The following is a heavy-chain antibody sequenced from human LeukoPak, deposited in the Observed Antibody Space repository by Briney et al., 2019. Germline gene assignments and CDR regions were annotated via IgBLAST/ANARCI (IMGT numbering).Heavy chain of an antibody. CDR1: GFTFSSYA. D-gene: IGHD4-17*01. V-gene: IGHV3-64*01. CDR2: ISSNGGST. J-gene: IGHJ4*02. CDR3: ARSRGDDYGDV. Sequence: GGSLRLSCAASGFTFSSYAMHWVRQAPGKGLEYVSAISSNGGSTYYANSVKGRFTISRDNSKNTLYLQMGSLRAEDMAVYYCARSRGDDYGDVWGQGTLVTVSS.